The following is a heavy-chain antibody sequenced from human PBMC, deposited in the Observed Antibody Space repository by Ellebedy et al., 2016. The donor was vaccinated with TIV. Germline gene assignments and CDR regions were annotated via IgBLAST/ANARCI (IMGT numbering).Heavy chain of an antibody. Sequence: AASVKVSCKASGGTFSSYAISWLRQAPGQRLEWMGWVHPGNGDTRYSQKFQDRITFTRDTSARTAYMELSSLRSEDTAVYYCARDPKNGWEPIAHWGQGTLVTVSS. CDR2: VHPGNGDT. CDR3: ARDPKNGWEPIAH. D-gene: IGHD1-26*01. CDR1: GGTFSSYA. V-gene: IGHV1-3*01. J-gene: IGHJ4*02.